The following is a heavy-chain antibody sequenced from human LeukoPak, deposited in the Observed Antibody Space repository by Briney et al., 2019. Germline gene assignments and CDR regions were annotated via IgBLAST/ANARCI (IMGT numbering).Heavy chain of an antibody. Sequence: GASVKVSCKASGYTFTGYYMHWVRQAPGQGLEWMGWINPNSGGTNYAQKFQGRVTMTRDTSISTAYMELSRLRSDDTAVYYCARDEDRGSYCAFDIWGQGTMVTVSS. J-gene: IGHJ3*02. CDR1: GYTFTGYY. CDR2: INPNSGGT. CDR3: ARDEDRGSYCAFDI. D-gene: IGHD1-26*01. V-gene: IGHV1-2*02.